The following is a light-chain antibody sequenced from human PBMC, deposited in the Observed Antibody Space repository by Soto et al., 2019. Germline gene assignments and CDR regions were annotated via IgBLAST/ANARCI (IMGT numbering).Light chain of an antibody. J-gene: IGLJ2*01. CDR1: SSDVGGYNY. CDR2: DVS. V-gene: IGLV2-14*01. CDR3: SSYTSSSTVV. Sequence: QSALTQPVSVSGSPGQTITISRTGTSSDVGGYNYVSWYQQHPGKAPKLMIYDVSNRPSGVSNRFSGSKSGNTASLTISGLQAEYEADYYCSSYTSSSTVVFGGGTKVTVL.